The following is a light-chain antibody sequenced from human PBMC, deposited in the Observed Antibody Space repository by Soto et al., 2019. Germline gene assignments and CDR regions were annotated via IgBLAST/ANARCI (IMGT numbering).Light chain of an antibody. V-gene: IGKV3-20*01. Sequence: EVLLTQSPDTLSLSPGESATLSCRASQSVTSNFLAWYQQKPGQAPRLLIHRASSRATGVPDSFSGSGSGTDFTLTISRLAPEDFAVYYCQHYGSSPHTFGKGTKLEIK. CDR1: QSVTSNF. CDR2: RAS. J-gene: IGKJ2*01. CDR3: QHYGSSPHT.